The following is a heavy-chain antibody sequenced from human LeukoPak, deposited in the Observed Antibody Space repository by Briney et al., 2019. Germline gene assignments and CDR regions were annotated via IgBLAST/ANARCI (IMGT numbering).Heavy chain of an antibody. CDR3: ARTSWNDVPYLDY. CDR1: GFTFSSYS. V-gene: IGHV3-21*01. D-gene: IGHD1-1*01. J-gene: IGHJ4*02. CDR2: ISSSSSYI. Sequence: PGGSLRLSCAAPGFTFSSYSMNWVRQAPGKGLEWVSSISSSSSYIYYADSVKGRFTISRDNAKNSLYLQMNSLRAEDTAVYYCARTSWNDVPYLDYWGQGTLVTVSS.